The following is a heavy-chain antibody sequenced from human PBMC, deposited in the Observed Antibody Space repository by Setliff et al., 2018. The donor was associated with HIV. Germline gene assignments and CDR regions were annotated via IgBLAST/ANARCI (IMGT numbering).Heavy chain of an antibody. CDR3: VLLEVPFIEGIAPPL. CDR1: GGSFSAYY. CDR2: INPGGSA. D-gene: IGHD2-15*01. J-gene: IGHJ4*02. Sequence: PSETLSLTCAVYGGSFSAYYWSWVRQPPEKGLEWIGEINPGGSATYNPSLKSRVTISVDTSKNQFSLKLNTVTAADTAIYYCVLLEVPFIEGIAPPLWGQGSLVTVSS. V-gene: IGHV4-34*01.